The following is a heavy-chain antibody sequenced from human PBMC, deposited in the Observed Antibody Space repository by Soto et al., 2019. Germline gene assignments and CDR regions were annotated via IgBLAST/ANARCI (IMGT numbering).Heavy chain of an antibody. V-gene: IGHV4-61*08. Sequence: QVQLQESGPGLVKPSETLSLTCSVSGASVSSDVHFWSWVRQSPGKGLEWIGYVYHTGSVTYNPPLTRQVTLSVDTARRQISLRLACVRKADAAVSVCARVLSRDGFMYSFDSWGRGMLVTVSS. CDR2: VYHTGSV. CDR3: ARVLSRDGFMYSFDS. CDR1: GASVSSDVHF. D-gene: IGHD5-12*01. J-gene: IGHJ4*02.